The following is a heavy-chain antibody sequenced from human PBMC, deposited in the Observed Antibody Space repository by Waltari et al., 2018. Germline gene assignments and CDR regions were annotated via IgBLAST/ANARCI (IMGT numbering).Heavy chain of an antibody. CDR1: GGSIISHY. V-gene: IGHV4-59*11. CDR3: ARAAAGMGAFDI. J-gene: IGHJ3*02. CDR2: IYYSGST. Sequence: QVQLQESGPGLVKPSETLSLTCTVSGGSIISHYWSWIRQPPGKGLEWIGYIYYSGSTNYNPSLKSRVTISVDTSKNQFSLKLSSVTAADTAVYYCARAAAGMGAFDIWGQGTMVTISS. D-gene: IGHD6-13*01.